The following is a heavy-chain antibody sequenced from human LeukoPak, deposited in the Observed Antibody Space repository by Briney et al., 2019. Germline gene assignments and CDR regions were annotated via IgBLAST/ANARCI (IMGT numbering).Heavy chain of an antibody. V-gene: IGHV1-69*02. CDR1: GGTFSSYT. J-gene: IGHJ6*02. CDR2: IIPILGIA. Sequence: SVKVSCKASGGTFSSYTISWVRQAPGQGLEWMGRIIPILGIANYAQQFQGRVTITADKSTSTAYMELSSLRSEDTAVYYCARGADFYYYGMDVWGQGTTVTVSS. CDR3: ARGADFYYYGMDV.